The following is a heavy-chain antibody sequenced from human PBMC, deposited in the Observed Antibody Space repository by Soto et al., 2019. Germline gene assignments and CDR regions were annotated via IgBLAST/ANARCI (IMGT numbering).Heavy chain of an antibody. D-gene: IGHD2-15*01. CDR2: IYYSGNT. J-gene: IGHJ6*02. CDR1: GGFVGSAGDY. Sequence: QVQLQESGLGLVKPSETLSLTCTVSGGFVGSAGDYWSWIRQAPGKGLEWIAYIYYSGNTNYNPSLNSRLTISEDTSKNQFSLKLSSVTAADTAVYYCANSSGAAASNYYYGLDVWGQGTTVTVSS. CDR3: ANSSGAAASNYYYGLDV. V-gene: IGHV4-61*08.